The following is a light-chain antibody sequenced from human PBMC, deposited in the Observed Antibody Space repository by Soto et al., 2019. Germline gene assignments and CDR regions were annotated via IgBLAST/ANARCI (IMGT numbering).Light chain of an antibody. CDR2: KAS. CDR1: QSISSW. V-gene: IGKV1-5*03. J-gene: IGKJ4*01. Sequence: DIQMTQSPSTLSASVGDRVTITCRASQSISSWLAWYQQKPGKAPKLLIYKASSLESGVPSRFSGSGSGTEYTLTISSLQPDDFATYYCHQYNSYSLTFGGGTKVEFK. CDR3: HQYNSYSLT.